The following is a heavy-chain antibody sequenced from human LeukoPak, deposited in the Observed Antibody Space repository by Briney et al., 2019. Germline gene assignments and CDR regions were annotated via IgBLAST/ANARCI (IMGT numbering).Heavy chain of an antibody. V-gene: IGHV3-13*01. CDR1: GFTLGSHD. D-gene: IGHD5-18*01. Sequence: PGGSPRLSCTASGFTLGSHDMHWVRQIPGQGLEWVAAVSSGFHAFFADSVQGRFTVSREDARNSLYLQMNSLRAGDTAVYYCVREARGYHYTYFDYWCQGTLVTVSS. CDR3: VREARGYHYTYFDY. CDR2: VSSGFHA. J-gene: IGHJ4*02.